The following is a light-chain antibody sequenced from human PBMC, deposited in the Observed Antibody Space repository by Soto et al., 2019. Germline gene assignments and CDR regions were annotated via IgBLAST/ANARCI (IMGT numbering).Light chain of an antibody. J-gene: IGKJ1*01. CDR2: GAS. CDR3: QQYNNWPPWT. CDR1: QSVSSN. Sequence: EIVMTQSPATLSVSPGERATLSCRASQSVSSNLAWYQQKPGQAPRLLIYGASTRATGIPARFSGSGSGTEFTLNISSLQSEEFAVYYCQQYNNWPPWTFGQGTQVEIK. V-gene: IGKV3-15*01.